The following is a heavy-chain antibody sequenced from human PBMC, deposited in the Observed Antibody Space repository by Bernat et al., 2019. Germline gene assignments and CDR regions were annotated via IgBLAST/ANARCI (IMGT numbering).Heavy chain of an antibody. Sequence: EVQLVESGGGLVKPGGSLRLSCAASGFSFSNARMHWVRQAPGKGLEWVGRIKSTTDGGTSDYAVPVKGRFSISRDDSKNTLYLQMNSLKTEGTAEEDCGALEVAGRWAGDTWGQGTLVTVSS. V-gene: IGHV3-15*07. CDR2: IKSTTDGGTS. CDR1: GFSFSNAR. D-gene: IGHD6-19*01. J-gene: IGHJ5*02. CDR3: GALEVAGRWAGDT.